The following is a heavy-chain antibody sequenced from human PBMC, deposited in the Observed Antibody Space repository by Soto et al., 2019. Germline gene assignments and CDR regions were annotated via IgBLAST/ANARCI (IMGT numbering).Heavy chain of an antibody. CDR1: GFTFDDYA. J-gene: IGHJ4*02. D-gene: IGHD3-16*02. V-gene: IGHV3-9*01. CDR2: MSWNRGSI. Sequence: VQLVESGGGLVQPGRSLRLSCVASGFTFDDYAMHWVRQAPGKGLEWVSGMSWNRGSIVYADTVKGRFTISRDNAKNSLYLQMNSLRPEDSALYYCAKDISLGELSAPDHWGQGTLVTVSS. CDR3: AKDISLGELSAPDH.